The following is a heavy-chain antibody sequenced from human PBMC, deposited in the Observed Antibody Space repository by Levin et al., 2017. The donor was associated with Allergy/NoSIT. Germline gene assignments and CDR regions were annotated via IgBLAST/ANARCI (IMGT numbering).Heavy chain of an antibody. J-gene: IGHJ4*02. CDR1: GGTFSSYT. CDR2: IIPILGIA. V-gene: IGHV1-69*02. Sequence: GASVKVSCKASGGTFSSYTISWVRQAPGQGLEWMGRIIPILGIANYAQKFQGRVTITADKSTSTAYMELSSLRSEDTAVYYCARAFCSGGSCYPERYFDYWGQGTLVTVSS. D-gene: IGHD2-15*01. CDR3: ARAFCSGGSCYPERYFDY.